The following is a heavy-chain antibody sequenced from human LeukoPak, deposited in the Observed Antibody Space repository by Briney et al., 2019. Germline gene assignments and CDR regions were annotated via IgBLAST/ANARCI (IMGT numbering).Heavy chain of an antibody. D-gene: IGHD3-22*01. CDR3: ARLKYYYDSSGYYMRGAFGI. J-gene: IGHJ3*02. Sequence: SETLSLTXTVSGGSISSYYWSWIRQPPGKGLEWIGYIYYSGSTNYNPSLKSRVTISVDTSKNQFSLKLSSVTAADTAVYYCARLKYYYDSSGYYMRGAFGIWGQGTMVTVSS. CDR1: GGSISSYY. CDR2: IYYSGST. V-gene: IGHV4-59*01.